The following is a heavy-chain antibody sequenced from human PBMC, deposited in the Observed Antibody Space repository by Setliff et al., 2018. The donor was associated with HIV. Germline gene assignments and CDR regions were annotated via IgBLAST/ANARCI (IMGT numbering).Heavy chain of an antibody. CDR1: GFTFRSYE. Sequence: GGSLRLSCAASGFTFRSYEMNWVRQAPGKGLEWGSYISSSGNIIYYADSVKGRFTISRDNAKNSLYLQMNSLRAEDTAVCYCARFPSTQEVDWFDPWGQGTLVTVSS. D-gene: IGHD2-15*01. CDR3: ARFPSTQEVDWFDP. V-gene: IGHV3-48*03. J-gene: IGHJ5*02. CDR2: ISSSGNII.